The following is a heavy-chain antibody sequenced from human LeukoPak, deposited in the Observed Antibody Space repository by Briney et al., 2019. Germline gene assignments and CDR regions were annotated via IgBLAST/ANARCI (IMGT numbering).Heavy chain of an antibody. CDR1: GFTFSDYN. D-gene: IGHD3-10*01. V-gene: IGHV3-21*01. CDR2: ISSGSSYI. J-gene: IGHJ4*02. CDR3: VIGSGLFDY. Sequence: GGSLRLSCAASGFTFSDYNMNWVRQAPGKGLEWVSSISSGSSYIYYADSVKGRFTISRDNTKYSLYLQMNSPRAEDTAAYYCVIGSGLFDYWGQGTLVTVSS.